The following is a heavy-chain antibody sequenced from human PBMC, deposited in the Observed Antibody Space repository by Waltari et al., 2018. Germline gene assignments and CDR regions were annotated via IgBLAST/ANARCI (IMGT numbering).Heavy chain of an antibody. CDR2: IYYSGSP. J-gene: IGHJ5*02. CDR1: RGSISSGDYY. CDR3: ARVPSSDWFDP. Sequence: QVQLQESGPGLVKPSQTLSLTCTVSRGSISSGDYYWSWIRQAPGRGLEWIGNIYYSGSPYYNPSLKSRVTISLATSQNQFSLTLSSVTAADTAIYYCARVPSSDWFDPWGQGTLVTVSS. V-gene: IGHV4-30-4*08. D-gene: IGHD6-6*01.